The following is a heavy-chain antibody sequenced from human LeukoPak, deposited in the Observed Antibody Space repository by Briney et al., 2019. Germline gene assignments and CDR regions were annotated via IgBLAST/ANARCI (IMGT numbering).Heavy chain of an antibody. CDR3: ATQVGTTTQYFDY. CDR2: ISGGGRST. CDR1: GFTFNNYA. Sequence: GGSLRLSCAASGFTFNNYAMSWVRQAPGKGLEWVSGISGGGRSTYCADSVKGHFTISRDNSKNTLYLQMDSLRAEDTAVYYCATQVGTTTQYFDYWGQGTLVTVSS. J-gene: IGHJ4*02. D-gene: IGHD1-26*01. V-gene: IGHV3-23*01.